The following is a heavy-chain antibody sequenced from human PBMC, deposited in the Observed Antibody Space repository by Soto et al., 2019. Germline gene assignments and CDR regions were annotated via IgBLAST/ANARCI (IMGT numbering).Heavy chain of an antibody. CDR2: IYDNGGA. D-gene: IGHD1-7*01. V-gene: IGHV4-31*03. CDR3: ARVKGGTTRRAFDS. Sequence: QVQLQESGPGLVKPSQTLSLTCTVSGDSISSGGYYWSWIRQHPGKGLEWIGYIYDNGGAYYSPSRKGRVGLSADRPDNQSSLRLSSVTAADTAVYFCARVKGGTTRRAFDSWGQGTLVTVAS. CDR1: GDSISSGGYY. J-gene: IGHJ4*02.